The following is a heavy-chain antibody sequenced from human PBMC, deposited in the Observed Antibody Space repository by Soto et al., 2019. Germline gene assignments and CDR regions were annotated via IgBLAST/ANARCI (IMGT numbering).Heavy chain of an antibody. V-gene: IGHV4-39*01. Sequence: QLQLQASGPGLVKPSETLSLTCTVSGGSISSSSYYWGWIRQPPGKGLEWIGSIYYSGSTYYNPSLTSRVTISVDTSKYQFSLKLSSLTAADTAVYYCARHTPAISISDHWGQGTLVTVSS. CDR1: GGSISSSSYY. CDR2: IYYSGST. CDR3: ARHTPAISISDH. D-gene: IGHD2-15*01. J-gene: IGHJ4*02.